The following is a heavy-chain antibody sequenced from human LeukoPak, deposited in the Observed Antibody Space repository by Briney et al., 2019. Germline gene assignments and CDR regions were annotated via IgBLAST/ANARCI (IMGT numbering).Heavy chain of an antibody. D-gene: IGHD3-3*01. CDR2: IYYSGST. V-gene: IGHV4-59*01. J-gene: IGHJ5*02. Sequence: SETLSLTCTVSGGSISSYYWSWIRQPPGKGLEWIGYIYYSGSTNYNPSLKSRVTISVDTSKNQFSLKLSSVTAADTAVYYCAREDYDFWSAPLDPWGQGTLVTVSS. CDR1: GGSISSYY. CDR3: AREDYDFWSAPLDP.